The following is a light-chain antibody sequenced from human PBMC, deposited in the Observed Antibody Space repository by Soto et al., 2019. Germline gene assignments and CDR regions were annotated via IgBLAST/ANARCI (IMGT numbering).Light chain of an antibody. CDR2: GAS. CDR1: QSISSSY. J-gene: IGKJ1*01. CDR3: QQYGSSRWT. V-gene: IGKV3-20*01. Sequence: EIVLTQSPGTLSLSPGEGATLSCRASQSISSSYLAWYQHNRGQAPRLLIYGASTRAAGTPDRFSGSGSGTDFTLTISRLEPEDFAVYSCQQYGSSRWTFGQGTKVEIK.